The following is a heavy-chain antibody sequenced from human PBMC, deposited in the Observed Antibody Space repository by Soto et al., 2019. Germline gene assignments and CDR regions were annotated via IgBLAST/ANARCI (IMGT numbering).Heavy chain of an antibody. V-gene: IGHV3-11*06. CDR3: ARGVLYYYDSSGYPHWFDP. J-gene: IGHJ5*02. Sequence: NPGGSLRLSCAASGFTFSDYYMSWIRQAPGKGLEWVSYISSSSSYTNYADSVKGRFTISRDNAKNSLYLQMNSLRAEDTAVYYCARGVLYYYDSSGYPHWFDPWGQGTLVTVSS. CDR1: GFTFSDYY. CDR2: ISSSSSYT. D-gene: IGHD3-22*01.